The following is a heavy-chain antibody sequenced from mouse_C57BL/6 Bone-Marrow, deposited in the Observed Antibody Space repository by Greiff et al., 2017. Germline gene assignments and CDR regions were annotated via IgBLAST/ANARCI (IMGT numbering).Heavy chain of an antibody. CDR1: GYTFTEYT. D-gene: IGHD1-1*01. CDR2: FYPGSGSI. Sequence: QVQLQPSGAELVKPGASVKLSCKASGYTFTEYTINWVKQRSGQGLAWIGWFYPGSGSIKYNEKFKDKATLTAAKSSSTVSMELSILTSGDSAVYFCARHPPFCGRSWHYFDYWGQGTTLTVSS. CDR3: ARHPPFCGRSWHYFDY. J-gene: IGHJ2*01. V-gene: IGHV1-62-2*01.